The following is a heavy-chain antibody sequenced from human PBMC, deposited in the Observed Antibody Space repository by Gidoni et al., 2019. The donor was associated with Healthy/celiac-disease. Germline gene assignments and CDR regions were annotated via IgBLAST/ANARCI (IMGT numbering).Heavy chain of an antibody. CDR3: ALLILSTGGTLDY. D-gene: IGHD2-15*01. Sequence: EVQLVESGGGLIQPGGSLRLSWAVSGFTVSSNYMSWVRQAPGKGLEWVSVIYSGCSTYYADSVKGRFTISRDNSKNTLYLQMNSLRAEDTAVYYCALLILSTGGTLDYWGQGTLVTVSS. J-gene: IGHJ4*02. V-gene: IGHV3-53*01. CDR2: IYSGCST. CDR1: GFTVSSNY.